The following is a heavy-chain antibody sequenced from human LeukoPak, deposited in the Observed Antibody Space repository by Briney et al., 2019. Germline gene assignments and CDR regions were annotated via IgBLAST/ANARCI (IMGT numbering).Heavy chain of an antibody. CDR2: IYYSGST. Sequence: SETLSLTCTVSGGSISSYYWSWIRQPPGKGLEWIGYIYYSGSTNYNPSLKSRVTISVDTSKNQFSLKLSSVTAADTAVYYCARRLMVRGVTLFDYWGQGTLVTVSS. J-gene: IGHJ4*02. CDR3: ARRLMVRGVTLFDY. D-gene: IGHD3-10*01. V-gene: IGHV4-59*01. CDR1: GGSISSYY.